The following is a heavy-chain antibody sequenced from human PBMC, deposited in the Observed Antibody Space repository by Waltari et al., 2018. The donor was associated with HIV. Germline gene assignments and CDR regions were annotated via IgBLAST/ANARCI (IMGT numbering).Heavy chain of an antibody. CDR3: ARDGYYYDSSGYSSYFDY. CDR1: GYTFTSYA. Sequence: QVQLVQSGAEVKKPGASVKVSCKASGYTFTSYAMHWVRQAPGQRLEWMGWINAGKGNTKYSQKCQGRVTITRDTSASTAYMELSSLRSEDTAVYYCARDGYYYDSSGYSSYFDYWGQGTLVTVSS. D-gene: IGHD3-22*01. V-gene: IGHV1-3*01. J-gene: IGHJ4*02. CDR2: INAGKGNT.